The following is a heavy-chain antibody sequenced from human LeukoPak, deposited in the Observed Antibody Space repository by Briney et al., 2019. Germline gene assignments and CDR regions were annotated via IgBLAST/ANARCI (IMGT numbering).Heavy chain of an antibody. CDR3: ARKAYCGGDCYSFDY. J-gene: IGHJ4*02. V-gene: IGHV4-34*01. CDR1: GGSFSDYY. Sequence: SETLSLTCAVYGGSFSDYYWSWIRQPPGKGLEWIGEINHSGSTNYNTSLKSRVTISLDTSKNQFSLKLSSVTAADTAVYYCARKAYCGGDCYSFDYWGQGTLVTVSS. CDR2: INHSGST. D-gene: IGHD2-21*02.